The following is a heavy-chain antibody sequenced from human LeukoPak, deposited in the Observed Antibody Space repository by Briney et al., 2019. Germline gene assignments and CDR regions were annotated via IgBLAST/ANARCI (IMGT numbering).Heavy chain of an antibody. CDR3: ARGGIAAAGRFDY. V-gene: IGHV1-69*05. CDR2: IIPIFGTA. CDR1: GGTFSSYA. J-gene: IGHJ4*02. Sequence: SVKVSCKASGGTFSSYAISRVRQAPGQGLEWMGRIIPIFGTANYAQKFQGRVTITTDESTSTAYMELSSLRSEDTAVYYCARGGIAAAGRFDYWGQGTLVTVSS. D-gene: IGHD6-13*01.